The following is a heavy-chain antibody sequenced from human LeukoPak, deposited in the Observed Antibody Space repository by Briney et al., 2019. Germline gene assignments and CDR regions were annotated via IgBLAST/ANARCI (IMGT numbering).Heavy chain of an antibody. CDR2: VYSRGSI. Sequence: PSETLSLTCTVSGGSMNTVSYYWVWIRQAPEKGLEWIGSVYSRGSIYSNPSLRSRVTISLDTSTNQFSLNLSSVTVADTALYYCAREGVDIVVPRPYYMDVWGKGTTVTVSS. CDR1: GGSMNTVSYY. V-gene: IGHV4-39*07. J-gene: IGHJ6*03. D-gene: IGHD2-15*01. CDR3: AREGVDIVVPRPYYMDV.